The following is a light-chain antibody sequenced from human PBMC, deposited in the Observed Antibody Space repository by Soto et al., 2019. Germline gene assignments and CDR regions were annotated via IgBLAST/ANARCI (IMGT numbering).Light chain of an antibody. V-gene: IGLV7-46*01. Sequence: QTVVTQEPSLTVSPGGTVTLTCGSSTGAVTSNHHPYRFQQKAGQAPRTLIYDTSNKHSWTPARFSGSLLGDKAALTLSGAQHEDEAQYYCLLSYNDARVFGGGTKVTVL. CDR2: DTS. CDR1: TGAVTSNHH. J-gene: IGLJ2*01. CDR3: LLSYNDARV.